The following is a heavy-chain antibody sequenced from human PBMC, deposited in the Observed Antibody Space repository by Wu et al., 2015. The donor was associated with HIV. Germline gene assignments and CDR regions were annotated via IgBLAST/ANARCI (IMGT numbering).Heavy chain of an antibody. J-gene: IGHJ4*02. Sequence: QVQLVQSGAEVKKPGASVRVSCKASGYTFSANYMHWVRQAPGQGLQWMGWINPNTDATDYAQNFQGRVTMTSDASVTTAYMQLYRLTSDDTAVYFCARDSPLLVGYDYWAQGTLVTVSS. CDR3: ARDSPLLVGYDY. CDR1: GYTFSANY. CDR2: INPNTDAT. D-gene: IGHD1-26*01. V-gene: IGHV1-2*02.